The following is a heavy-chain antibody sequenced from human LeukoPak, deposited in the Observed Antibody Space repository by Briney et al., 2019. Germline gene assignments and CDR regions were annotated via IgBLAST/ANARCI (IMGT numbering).Heavy chain of an antibody. CDR2: ISWDGGST. D-gene: IGHD3-10*01. J-gene: IGHJ4*02. V-gene: IGHV3-43*01. CDR3: ASGGSESYYYFDY. Sequence: QTGGSLRLSCAASGFTFSSYEMNWVRQAPGKGLEWVSLISWDGGSTYYADSVKGRFTISRDNSKTSLYLQMNSLRTEDTALYYCASGGSESYYYFDYWVQGTLVTVSS. CDR1: GFTFSSYE.